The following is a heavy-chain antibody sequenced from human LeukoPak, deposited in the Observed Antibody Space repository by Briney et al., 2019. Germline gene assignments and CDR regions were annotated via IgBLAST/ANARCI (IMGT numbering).Heavy chain of an antibody. D-gene: IGHD1-14*01. V-gene: IGHV4-59*01. CDR1: GGSISSYY. J-gene: IGHJ6*03. Sequence: PSETLSLTCTVSGGSISSYYWSWIRQPPGKGLEWIGYIYYSGSTNYNPSLKSRVTISVDTSKNQFSLKLSSVTAADTAVYYCASSSAITLFYYYYMDVWGKGTTVTVSS. CDR3: ASSSAITLFYYYYMDV. CDR2: IYYSGST.